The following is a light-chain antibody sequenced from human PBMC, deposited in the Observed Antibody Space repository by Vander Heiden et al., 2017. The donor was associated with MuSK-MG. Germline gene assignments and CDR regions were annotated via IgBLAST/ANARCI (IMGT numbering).Light chain of an antibody. J-gene: IGKJ1*01. CDR1: QSVSSSY. Sequence: IQLTQSQGTLSLSPGERATLSCRPSQSVSSSYLAWYQQKPGQAPRLLIYGASSRATGIPDRFSGSGSGTDFTLTISRLEPEDFAVYYCQQYGSSPTWTFGQGTKVEIK. CDR3: QQYGSSPTWT. V-gene: IGKV3-20*01. CDR2: GAS.